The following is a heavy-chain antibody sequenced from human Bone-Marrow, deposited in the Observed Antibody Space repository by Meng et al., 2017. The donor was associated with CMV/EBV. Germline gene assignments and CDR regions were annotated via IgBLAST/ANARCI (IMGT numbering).Heavy chain of an antibody. CDR3: ARASISVLMVYTDAFDI. CDR1: GFTFSSYE. Sequence: GESLKISCAASGFTFSSYEMNWVRQAPGKGLEWVSYISSSGSTKYYADSVKGRFTISRDNAKNSLYLQMNSLRAEDTAVYYCARASISVLMVYTDAFDIWGQGTMVTVSS. J-gene: IGHJ3*02. V-gene: IGHV3-48*03. CDR2: ISSSGSTK. D-gene: IGHD2-8*01.